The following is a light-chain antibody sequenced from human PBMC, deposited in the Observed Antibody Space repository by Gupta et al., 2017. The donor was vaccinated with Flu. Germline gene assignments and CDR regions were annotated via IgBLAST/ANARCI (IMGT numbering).Light chain of an antibody. J-gene: IGKJ5*01. CDR1: QSVSSN. Sequence: EIVMTQSPATLSVSPGERATLSCRASQSVSSNLAWYQQKPGQAPRRRIYGESTRATGIPARCSGRGFGTEGTITISSLHVEECEVYYCKQYKNCSQDSLTFGQGTRMEIK. CDR3: KQYKNCSQDSLT. CDR2: GES. V-gene: IGKV3-15*01.